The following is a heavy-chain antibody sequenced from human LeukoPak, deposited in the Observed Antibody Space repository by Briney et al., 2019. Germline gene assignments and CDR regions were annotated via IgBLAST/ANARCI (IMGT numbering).Heavy chain of an antibody. V-gene: IGHV4-39*07. D-gene: IGHD5-24*01. Sequence: SETLSLTCTVSGGSISSSSYYWGWIRQPPGKGLEWIGTIYYSGSTYYNPSLKSRVTISVDTSKNQFSLKLSSVTAADTAVYYCARVLSGGDGYNYFDYWGQGTLVTVSS. CDR3: ARVLSGGDGYNYFDY. CDR2: IYYSGST. J-gene: IGHJ4*02. CDR1: GGSISSSSYY.